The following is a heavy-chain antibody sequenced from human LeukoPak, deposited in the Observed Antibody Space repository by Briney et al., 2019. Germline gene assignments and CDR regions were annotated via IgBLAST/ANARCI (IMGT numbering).Heavy chain of an antibody. D-gene: IGHD3-10*01. J-gene: IGHJ4*02. Sequence: ESSETLSLTCTVSGGSISSYYWSWIRQPPGKGLEWIGYIYYSGSTNYNPSLKSRVTISVDTSKNQFSLKLSSVTAADTAVYYCARDLWFGEFPFDYWGQGTLVTVSS. CDR2: IYYSGST. V-gene: IGHV4-59*12. CDR3: ARDLWFGEFPFDY. CDR1: GGSISSYY.